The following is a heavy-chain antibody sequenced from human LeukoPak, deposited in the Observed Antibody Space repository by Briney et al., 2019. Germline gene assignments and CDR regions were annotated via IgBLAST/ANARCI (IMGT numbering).Heavy chain of an antibody. CDR3: ARAGVIVVGHFDY. J-gene: IGHJ4*02. D-gene: IGHD3-22*01. CDR2: ISYDGSNK. Sequence: PGRSLRLSCAASGFTFSSYAMHWVRQAPGKGLEWVAVISYDGSNKYYADSVKGRFTISRENSKNTLYLQMNSLRAEDTAVYYCARAGVIVVGHFDYWGQGTLVTVSS. CDR1: GFTFSSYA. V-gene: IGHV3-30-3*01.